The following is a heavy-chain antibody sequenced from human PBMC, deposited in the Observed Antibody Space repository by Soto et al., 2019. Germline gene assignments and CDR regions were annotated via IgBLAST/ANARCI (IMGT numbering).Heavy chain of an antibody. D-gene: IGHD6-19*01. V-gene: IGHV4-38-2*02. CDR3: AKANVMLVAGRAFDY. CDR1: GYSISSGSY. J-gene: IGHJ4*01. CDR2: IYHVGTT. Sequence: SETLSLTCTVSGYSISSGSYWGWIRQPPGKGPEWIASIYHVGTTFYNPSLKSRVTVSVDKSNNQFSLKLRSVTAADTAVYYCAKANVMLVAGRAFDYWGHGTLVTLSS.